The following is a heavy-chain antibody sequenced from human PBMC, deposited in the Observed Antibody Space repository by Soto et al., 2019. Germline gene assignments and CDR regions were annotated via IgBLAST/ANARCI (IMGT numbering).Heavy chain of an antibody. Sequence: QVQLVESGGGVVQPGRSLRLSCAASGFTFSSYGMHWVRQAPGKGLEWVAVIWYDGSNKYSADSVKGRFTISRDNSKKTLYLQMNSLRAEDPGVYYCARAGTTGTTTTRMIGGHWGQGTLVTVSS. V-gene: IGHV3-33*01. CDR2: IWYDGSNK. CDR1: GFTFSSYG. J-gene: IGHJ4*02. CDR3: ARAGTTGTTTTRMIGGH. D-gene: IGHD1-1*01.